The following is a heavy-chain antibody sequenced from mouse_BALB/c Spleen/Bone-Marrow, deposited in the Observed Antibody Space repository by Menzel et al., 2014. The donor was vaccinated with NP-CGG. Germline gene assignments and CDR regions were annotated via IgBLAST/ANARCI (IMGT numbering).Heavy chain of an antibody. Sequence: EVHLVESGGGLVQPGGSLKLSCAASGFTFSNYGMSWVRQTPDKRLEMIATVNVNGDRTYHPDSVKGRLTISRDNAKNTLSLQMSSLKSEDTGMYYCARGYDYSSWFAYWGQGTLVTVSA. V-gene: IGHV5-6-3*01. D-gene: IGHD2-4*01. CDR3: ARGYDYSSWFAY. J-gene: IGHJ3*01. CDR1: GFTFSNYG. CDR2: VNVNGDRT.